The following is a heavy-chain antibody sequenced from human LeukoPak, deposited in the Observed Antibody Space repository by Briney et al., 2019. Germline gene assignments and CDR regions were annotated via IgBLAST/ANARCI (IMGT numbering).Heavy chain of an antibody. CDR1: GGSFSGYY. Sequence: SETLSLTCAVYGGSFSGYYWSWIRQPPGKGLEWIGEINHSGSTNYNPSLKSRVTISVDTSKNQFSLKLSSVTAADTAVYYCARLHLRLIQLWFFSYGMDVWGQGTTVTVSS. V-gene: IGHV4-34*01. CDR3: ARLHLRLIQLWFFSYGMDV. J-gene: IGHJ6*02. D-gene: IGHD5-18*01. CDR2: INHSGST.